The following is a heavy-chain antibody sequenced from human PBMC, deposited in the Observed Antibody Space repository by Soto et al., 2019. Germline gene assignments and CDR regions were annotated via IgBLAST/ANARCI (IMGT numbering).Heavy chain of an antibody. Sequence: ASVKVSCKASGYTFTSYYMHWVRQAPGQGLEWMGIINPSGGSTSYAQKFQGRVTMTRDTSTSTVYMELSSLRSEDTAVYYCAKLDFDWLFPLDPWGQGTLVTVSS. J-gene: IGHJ5*02. CDR2: INPSGGST. V-gene: IGHV1-46*01. D-gene: IGHD3-9*01. CDR3: AKLDFDWLFPLDP. CDR1: GYTFTSYY.